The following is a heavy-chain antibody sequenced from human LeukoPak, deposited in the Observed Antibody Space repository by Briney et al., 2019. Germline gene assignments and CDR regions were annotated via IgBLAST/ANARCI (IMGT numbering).Heavy chain of an antibody. CDR2: IRYDGSNK. CDR3: AKDYHYDFWSGYYLGNYYFDY. D-gene: IGHD3-3*01. Sequence: GGSPRLSCAASGFTFSSYGMHWVRQAPGKGLEWVAFIRYDGSNKYYADSVKGRFTISRDNSKNTLYLQMNSLRAEDTAVYYCAKDYHYDFWSGYYLGNYYFDYWGQGTLVTVSS. J-gene: IGHJ4*02. CDR1: GFTFSSYG. V-gene: IGHV3-30*02.